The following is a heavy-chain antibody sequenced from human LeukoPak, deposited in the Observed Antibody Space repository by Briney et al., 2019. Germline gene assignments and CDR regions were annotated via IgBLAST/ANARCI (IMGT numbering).Heavy chain of an antibody. CDR2: IYYSGST. D-gene: IGHD5-24*01. V-gene: IGHV4-61*01. CDR3: ARDPGDGYNYWYFDY. Sequence: SETLSLTCTVSGVSVSSGSYYWSWIRQPPGKGLEWIGYIYYSGSTNYNPSLKSRVTISVDTSKNQFSLKLSSVTAADTAVYYCARDPGDGYNYWYFDYWGQGTLVTVSS. J-gene: IGHJ4*02. CDR1: GVSVSSGSYY.